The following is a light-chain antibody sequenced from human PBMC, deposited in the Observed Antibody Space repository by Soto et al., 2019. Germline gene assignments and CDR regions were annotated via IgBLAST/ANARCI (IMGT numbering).Light chain of an antibody. J-gene: IGLJ1*01. CDR2: DVS. CDR3: SSYTSSSPLV. V-gene: IGLV2-14*01. CDR1: SSYVGGYNY. Sequence: QSVLTQPASVSGSPGQSITISCTGTSSYVGGYNYVSWYQQHPGKAPKLMIYDVSNRPSGVSNRFSGSKSGNTASLTISGLQAEDEADYYCSSYTSSSPLVFGTGTKVTVL.